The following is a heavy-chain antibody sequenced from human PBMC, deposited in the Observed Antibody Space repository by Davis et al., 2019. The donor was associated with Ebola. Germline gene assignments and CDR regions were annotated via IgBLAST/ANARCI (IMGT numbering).Heavy chain of an antibody. D-gene: IGHD3-3*01. Sequence: ASVKVSCKASGYTFTGYYMHWVRQAPGQGLEWMGWINPNSGGTNYAQKFQGRVTITADKSTSTAYMELSSLRSEDTAVYYCAGGITIFGVVDVWGQGTTVTVSS. CDR1: GYTFTGYY. J-gene: IGHJ6*02. CDR3: AGGITIFGVVDV. V-gene: IGHV1-2*02. CDR2: INPNSGGT.